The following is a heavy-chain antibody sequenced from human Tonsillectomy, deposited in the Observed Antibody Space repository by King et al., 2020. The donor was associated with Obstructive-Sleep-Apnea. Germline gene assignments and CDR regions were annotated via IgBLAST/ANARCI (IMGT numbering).Heavy chain of an antibody. J-gene: IGHJ5*02. D-gene: IGHD3-3*01. CDR1: GGSFSGYY. V-gene: IGHV4-34*01. CDR2: INHSGST. Sequence: VQLQQWGAGLLKPSETLSLTCAVYGGSFSGYYWSWIRQPPGKGLEWIGEINHSGSTNYNPSLKSRVTISVDTSKNQFSLKLSSVTAADTAVYYCASGQPPLYDFWSTGGWFDPWGQGTLVTVSS. CDR3: ASGQPPLYDFWSTGGWFDP.